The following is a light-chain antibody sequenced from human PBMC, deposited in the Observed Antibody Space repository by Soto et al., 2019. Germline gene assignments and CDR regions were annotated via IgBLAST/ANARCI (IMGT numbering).Light chain of an antibody. J-gene: IGLJ1*01. Sequence: QSVLTQPPSVSGSPGQSVTISCTGTSSDVGGYNYVAWYQQHPGKAPKVMIYDVSKRPSGVPDRFSGSKSGNTASLTISGLQAEDEADYYCCSTAGNLEAFGTGTQVTVL. V-gene: IGLV2-11*01. CDR1: SSDVGGYNY. CDR3: CSTAGNLEA. CDR2: DVS.